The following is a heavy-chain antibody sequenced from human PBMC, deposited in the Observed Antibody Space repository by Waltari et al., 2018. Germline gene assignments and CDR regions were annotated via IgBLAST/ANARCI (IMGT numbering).Heavy chain of an antibody. CDR3: ARHNLKNSGGWSGGY. J-gene: IGHJ4*02. D-gene: IGHD2-15*01. CDR1: GGSISSYY. V-gene: IGHV4-4*07. CDR2: IYARGDT. Sequence: QVQLQESGPGLVKPSETLSLICTVSGGSISSYYWSWIRQPAGKGLEWIGRIYARGDTNYNPSLKSRVTMSVDTSKNPCSLKLTSVTAADTAVYYCARHNLKNSGGWSGGYWGQGTLVIVSS.